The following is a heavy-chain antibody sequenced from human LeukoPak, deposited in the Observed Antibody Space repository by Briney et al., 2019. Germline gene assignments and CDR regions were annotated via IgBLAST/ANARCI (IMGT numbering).Heavy chain of an antibody. CDR3: ARHSSGWSGWFDP. CDR2: IYYSGIT. CDR1: GASISDYY. J-gene: IGHJ5*02. V-gene: IGHV4-59*08. Sequence: KSSETLSLTCTVSGASISDYYWGWIRQPPGKGLEWIGYIYYSGITNSNPSLKSRVTISVDTSKNQFSLKLSSVTAADTAVYYCARHSSGWSGWFDPWGQGTLVTVSS. D-gene: IGHD6-19*01.